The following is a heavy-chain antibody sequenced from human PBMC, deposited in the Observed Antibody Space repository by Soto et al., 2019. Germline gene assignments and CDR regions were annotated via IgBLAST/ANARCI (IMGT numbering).Heavy chain of an antibody. CDR1: GGSISSSSYY. Sequence: QLQLQESGPGLVKPSETLSLTCTVSGGSISSSSYYWGWIRQPPGKGLEWGWSIYYSGSTYYNPSLKSRVTISVDTSKNQFSLKLSSVTAADTAVYYCARVRGITMIVVVITPLFDYWGQGTLVTVSS. CDR3: ARVRGITMIVVVITPLFDY. J-gene: IGHJ4*02. D-gene: IGHD3-22*01. V-gene: IGHV4-39*01. CDR2: IYYSGST.